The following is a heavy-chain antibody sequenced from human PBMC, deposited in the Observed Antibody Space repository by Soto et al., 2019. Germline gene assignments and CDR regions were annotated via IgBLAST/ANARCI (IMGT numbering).Heavy chain of an antibody. V-gene: IGHV1-2*02. CDR3: ARDAVDCTNGVCYTAYYYGMDV. J-gene: IGHJ6*02. D-gene: IGHD2-8*01. CDR1: GYTFTGYY. CDR2: INPNSGGT. Sequence: ASVKVSCKASGYTFTGYYIHWVRQAPGQGLEWMGWINPNSGGTNYAQKFQGRVTMTRDTSISTAYMELSRLRSDDTAVYYCARDAVDCTNGVCYTAYYYGMDVWGQGNTVTVSS.